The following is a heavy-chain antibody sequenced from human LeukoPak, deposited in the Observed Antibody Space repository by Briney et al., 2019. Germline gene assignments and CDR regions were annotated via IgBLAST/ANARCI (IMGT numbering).Heavy chain of an antibody. Sequence: PSETLSLTCTVSGGSISSYYWSWIRQPPGKGLEWIGYIYYSGSANYNPSLKSRVTMSVDTSKNQFSLKLTSVTAADTAVYYCARVYRDDFWSGYSTHFDYWGQGTLVTVSS. CDR1: GGSISSYY. V-gene: IGHV4-59*01. CDR3: ARVYRDDFWSGYSTHFDY. CDR2: IYYSGSA. D-gene: IGHD3-3*01. J-gene: IGHJ4*02.